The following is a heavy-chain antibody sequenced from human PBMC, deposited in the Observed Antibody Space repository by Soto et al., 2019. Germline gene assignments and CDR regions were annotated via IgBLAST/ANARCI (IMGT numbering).Heavy chain of an antibody. CDR3: AIVGGRTHYDILTGYYLVGENWFDP. V-gene: IGHV4-59*01. Sequence: SETLSLTCTVSGGSISSYYWSWIRQPPGKGLEWIGYIYYSGSTNYNPSLKSRVTISVDTSKNQFSLKLSSVTAADTAVYYCAIVGGRTHYDILTGYYLVGENWFDPWGQGTLVT. J-gene: IGHJ5*02. CDR2: IYYSGST. D-gene: IGHD3-9*01. CDR1: GGSISSYY.